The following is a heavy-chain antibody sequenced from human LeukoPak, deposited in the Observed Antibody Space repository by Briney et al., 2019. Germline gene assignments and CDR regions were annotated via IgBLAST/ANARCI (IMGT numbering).Heavy chain of an antibody. J-gene: IGHJ4*02. CDR2: ISGSGGST. V-gene: IGHV3-23*01. Sequence: GGSLRLSCAASGFTFSNYGMHWVRQAPGKGLEWVSAISGSGGSTYYADSVKGRFTISRDNSKNTLYLQMNSLRAEDTAVYYCAKEVVTRYYFDYWGQGTLVTVSS. D-gene: IGHD3-22*01. CDR3: AKEVVTRYYFDY. CDR1: GFTFSNYG.